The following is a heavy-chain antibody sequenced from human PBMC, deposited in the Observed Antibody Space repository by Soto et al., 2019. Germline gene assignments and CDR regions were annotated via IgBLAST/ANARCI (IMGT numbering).Heavy chain of an antibody. Sequence: LSLTGTVSGVSISSGDCYWSWIRQTPGKGLEWIGYIYYSENTYHPSLKSRVTISIDTSRNQFSLKLNSVTAADTAVYYCARLGGYYQAFDQWGQGSLVTVSS. CDR2: IYYSENT. CDR1: GVSISSGDCY. CDR3: ARLGGYYQAFDQ. J-gene: IGHJ4*02. V-gene: IGHV4-30-4*01. D-gene: IGHD2-21*02.